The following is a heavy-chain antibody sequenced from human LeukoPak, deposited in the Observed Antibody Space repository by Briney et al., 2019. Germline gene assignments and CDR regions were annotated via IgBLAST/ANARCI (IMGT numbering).Heavy chain of an antibody. Sequence: GGSLRLSCAAAGFTFSDRYMSWIRQAPGKGMEWVAYISSSGSTIYYADSVKGRFTISRDNAKNSLYLQMNSLRAEDTAVYYCARDSRRSGFDPWDQGTLVTVSS. CDR1: GFTFSDRY. J-gene: IGHJ5*02. V-gene: IGHV3-11*04. CDR3: ARDSRRSGFDP. CDR2: ISSSGSTI.